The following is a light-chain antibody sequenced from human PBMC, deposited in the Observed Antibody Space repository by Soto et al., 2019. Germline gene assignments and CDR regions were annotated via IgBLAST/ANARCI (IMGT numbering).Light chain of an antibody. Sequence: QSVLTQPPSASGTPGQRVTISCFGSSSNIGSNYVYWYQQLPGTAPKLLIYRNNQRPSGVPDRFSGSKSGTSASLAISGLRPEDEADYYCAAWDDSMSGVVFGGGTKLTV. CDR2: RNN. V-gene: IGLV1-47*01. CDR3: AAWDDSMSGVV. J-gene: IGLJ2*01. CDR1: SSNIGSNY.